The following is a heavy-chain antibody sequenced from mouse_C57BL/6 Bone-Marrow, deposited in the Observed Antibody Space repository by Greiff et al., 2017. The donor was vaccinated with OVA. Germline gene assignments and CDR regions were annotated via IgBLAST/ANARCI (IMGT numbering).Heavy chain of an antibody. CDR2: IDPSDSYT. CDR3: ARDYYGSSYDWYFDV. V-gene: IGHV1-50*01. J-gene: IGHJ1*03. CDR1: GYTFTSYW. Sequence: VQLQQPGAELVKPGASVKLSCKASGYTFTSYWMQWVKQRPGQGLEWIGEIDPSDSYTNYNQKFKGKATLTVDTSSSTAYMQLSCLTSEDSAVYYGARDYYGSSYDWYFDVWGTGTTVTVSS. D-gene: IGHD1-1*01.